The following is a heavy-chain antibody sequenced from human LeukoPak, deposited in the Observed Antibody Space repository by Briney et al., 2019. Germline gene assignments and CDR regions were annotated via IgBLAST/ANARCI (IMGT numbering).Heavy chain of an antibody. D-gene: IGHD5-12*01. CDR2: ISSSSSYI. Sequence: GGSLRLSCAASGFTFSSYSTNWVRQAPGKGLEWVSSISSSSSYIYYADSVKGRFTISRDNARNSLYLQMSSLRAEDTAVYYCARGSGYGYLDYWGQGTLVTVSS. V-gene: IGHV3-21*01. CDR1: GFTFSSYS. J-gene: IGHJ4*02. CDR3: ARGSGYGYLDY.